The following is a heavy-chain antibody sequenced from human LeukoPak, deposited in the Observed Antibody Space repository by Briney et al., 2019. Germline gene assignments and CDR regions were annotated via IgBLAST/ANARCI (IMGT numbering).Heavy chain of an antibody. CDR3: AKGIYSSGWSYFDY. Sequence: PGGSLRLSCAASGFTVSTNYMSWVRQAPGKGLEWVSLIYSGGGTYYADSVKGRFTISRDNSKNTLYLQMNSLRAEDTAVYYCAKGIYSSGWSYFDYWGHGTLVTVSS. D-gene: IGHD6-19*01. CDR1: GFTVSTNY. CDR2: IYSGGGT. J-gene: IGHJ4*01. V-gene: IGHV3-53*01.